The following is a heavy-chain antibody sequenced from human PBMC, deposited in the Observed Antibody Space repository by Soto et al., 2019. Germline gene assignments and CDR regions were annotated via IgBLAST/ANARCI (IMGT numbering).Heavy chain of an antibody. Sequence: GWSLRLACTCSGFTFSDHTIIWFRQAPGKGLEWVGFITSKRYSGTPEFAPSVKGRFIISRDDSESIAYLQMNNLKAEDTGMYYCSRVPPRRRNLGHEFDYWGQGTLVTVSS. J-gene: IGHJ4*02. D-gene: IGHD1-1*01. CDR3: SRVPPRRRNLGHEFDY. V-gene: IGHV3-49*03. CDR1: GFTFSDHT. CDR2: ITSKRYSGTP.